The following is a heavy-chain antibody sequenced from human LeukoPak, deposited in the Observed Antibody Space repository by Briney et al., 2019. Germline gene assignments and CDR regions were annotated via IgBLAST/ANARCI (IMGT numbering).Heavy chain of an antibody. J-gene: IGHJ4*02. V-gene: IGHV3-66*01. CDR1: GFTVSSNY. Sequence: PGGSPRLSCAASGFTVSSNYMSWVRQAPGKGLEWVSAVHSGGSTYYADSVKGRFTISRDNSKNRLYLQMNSLRGEDSAVYYCARGWRDGSGLDYWGQGTLVTVSS. CDR2: VHSGGST. D-gene: IGHD3-22*01. CDR3: ARGWRDGSGLDY.